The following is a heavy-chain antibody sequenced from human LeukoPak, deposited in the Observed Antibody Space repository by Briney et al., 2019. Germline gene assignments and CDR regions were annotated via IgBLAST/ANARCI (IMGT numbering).Heavy chain of an antibody. CDR3: AAAGMDY. CDR2: IKQDGSEK. Sequence: PGGSLKLSCAASGLIFINYWVTWARQAPGKGLEWVANIKQDGSEKYYVDSVKGRFTISRDNAKKSLYLQMNSLRAEDTAVYYCAAAGMDYWGQGTLVSVSS. CDR1: GLIFINYW. D-gene: IGHD6-19*01. V-gene: IGHV3-7*01. J-gene: IGHJ4*02.